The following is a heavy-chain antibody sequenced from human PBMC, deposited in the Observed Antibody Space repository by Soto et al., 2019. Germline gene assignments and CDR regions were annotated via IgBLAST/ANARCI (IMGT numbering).Heavy chain of an antibody. V-gene: IGHV3-30*18. CDR1: GFTFSTSG. Sequence: QVQLVESGGGVVQPGRSLRLSCAASGFTFSTSGMHWVRQAPGKGLEWVGVISYDGSNKFYADSVKGRFTISRDNSKNTLYLQMNSLRVEDTAVYYCANRAKMTTMSSFDYWGQGTLVTVSS. CDR3: ANRAKMTTMSSFDY. D-gene: IGHD4-4*01. J-gene: IGHJ4*02. CDR2: ISYDGSNK.